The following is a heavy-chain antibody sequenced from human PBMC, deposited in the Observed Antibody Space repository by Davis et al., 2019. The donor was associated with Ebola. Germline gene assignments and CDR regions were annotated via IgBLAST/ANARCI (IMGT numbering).Heavy chain of an antibody. CDR1: GGSITSSDYY. CDR2: FYYSGIT. Sequence: SETLSLTCTVSGGSITSSDYYWGWIRQSPGKGLEWIGSFYYSGITFYNPSLKSRVTISVDTSKNQFSLKLSSVSAADTAVYYCARRRLSFEAIDYWGQGTLVTVSS. J-gene: IGHJ4*02. V-gene: IGHV4-39*01. CDR3: ARRRLSFEAIDY. D-gene: IGHD1-26*01.